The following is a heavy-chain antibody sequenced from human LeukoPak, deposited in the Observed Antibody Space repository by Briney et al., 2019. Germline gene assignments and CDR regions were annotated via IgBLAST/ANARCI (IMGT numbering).Heavy chain of an antibody. J-gene: IGHJ4*02. CDR1: GFTLSAYA. V-gene: IGHV3-30*18. CDR2: ISYDGSNK. D-gene: IGHD6-13*01. CDR3: AKEGLGSSWYPNYFDY. Sequence: GGSLRLSCAASGFTLSAYAMHWVRQAPGKGLEWVALISYDGSNKYYADFVKGRFTISRDSSENTLYLQVNSLRAEDTAVYYCAKEGLGSSWYPNYFDYWGQGTLVTVSS.